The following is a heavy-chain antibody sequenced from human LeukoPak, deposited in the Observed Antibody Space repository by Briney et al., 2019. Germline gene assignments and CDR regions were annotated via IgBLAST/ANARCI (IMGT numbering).Heavy chain of an antibody. CDR1: GGSISSGGYA. Sequence: MAPQTLSLTCAVSGGSISSGGYAWSWIRQPPGKGLEWIGYIYHSGSTYYNPSLKSRVTISVDRSKNQFSLKLSSVTAADTAVYYCARGPGWFDPWGQGTLVTVSS. J-gene: IGHJ5*02. CDR2: IYHSGST. CDR3: ARGPGWFDP. V-gene: IGHV4-30-2*01.